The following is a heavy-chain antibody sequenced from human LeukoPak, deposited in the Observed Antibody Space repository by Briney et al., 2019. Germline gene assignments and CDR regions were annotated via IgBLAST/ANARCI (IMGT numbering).Heavy chain of an antibody. J-gene: IGHJ5*02. CDR3: ARAKIAVGSFDP. V-gene: IGHV3-30*14. CDR1: GFTFSSYA. CDR2: ISYDGSNK. Sequence: PGRSLRLSCAASGFTFSSYAMHWVRQAPGKGLEWVAVISYDGSNKYYADSVKGRFTISRHNSMNTLYLQMNSLRAEDTAVYYCARAKIAVGSFDPWGQGTLVTVSS. D-gene: IGHD6-19*01.